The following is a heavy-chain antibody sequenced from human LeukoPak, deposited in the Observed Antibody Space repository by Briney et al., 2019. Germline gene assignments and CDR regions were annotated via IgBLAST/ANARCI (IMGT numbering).Heavy chain of an antibody. CDR2: INSRGGGT. D-gene: IGHD6-19*01. Sequence: GGSLRLSCAASGFTFSTFAMSWVRQAPGKGLEWVSAINSRGGGTHYADSVRGRFTISRDNSKNTVYLQMNSLRAEDTAVYYCTKPLRGWYDFDYWGQGTLVTVSS. V-gene: IGHV3-23*01. J-gene: IGHJ4*02. CDR1: GFTFSTFA. CDR3: TKPLRGWYDFDY.